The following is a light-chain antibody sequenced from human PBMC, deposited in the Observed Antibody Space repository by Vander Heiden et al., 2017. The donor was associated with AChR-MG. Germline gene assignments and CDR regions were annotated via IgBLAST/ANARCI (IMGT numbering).Light chain of an antibody. CDR3: QQRDSTPLT. Sequence: DIQMTQSPSSLSASVVDRVTITCRASQSISSYLNWYQQKPGKAPKLLIYAASSLQSGVPSTFSGSGSGTDFTLTISRLQPEDFATYYCQQRDSTPLTFGGGTKVEIK. J-gene: IGKJ4*01. CDR1: QSISSY. CDR2: AAS. V-gene: IGKV1-39*01.